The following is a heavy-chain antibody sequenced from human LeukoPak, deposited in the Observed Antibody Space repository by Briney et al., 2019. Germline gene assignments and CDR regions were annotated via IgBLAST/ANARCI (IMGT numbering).Heavy chain of an antibody. V-gene: IGHV3-21*01. D-gene: IGHD6-13*01. CDR1: GFTFSSYA. Sequence: GGCLRLSCAASGFTFSSYAMNWVRQAPGKGLEWVSSISSSSSYIYYADSVKGRFTISRDNSKNTLYLQMNSLRAEDTAVYYCAREAEAAAGTGYFDYWGQGTLVTVSS. CDR3: AREAEAAAGTGYFDY. J-gene: IGHJ4*02. CDR2: ISSSSSYI.